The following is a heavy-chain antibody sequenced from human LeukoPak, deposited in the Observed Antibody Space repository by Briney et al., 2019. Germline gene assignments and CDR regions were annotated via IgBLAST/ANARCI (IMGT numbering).Heavy chain of an antibody. CDR3: AKDPGTTVTTWVV. J-gene: IGHJ6*04. V-gene: IGHV3-30*02. Sequence: GGSLRLSCAASGFTFSSYEMNWVRQAPGKGLEWVAFIRYDGSNKYYADSVKGRFTISRDNSKNTLYLQMNSLRAEDTAVYYCAKDPGTTVTTWVVWGKGTTVTISS. CDR1: GFTFSSYE. D-gene: IGHD4-17*01. CDR2: IRYDGSNK.